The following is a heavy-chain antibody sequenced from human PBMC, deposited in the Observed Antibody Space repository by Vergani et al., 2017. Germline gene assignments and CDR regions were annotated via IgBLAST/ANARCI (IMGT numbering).Heavy chain of an antibody. Sequence: QVQLVQSGAEVKKPGASVKVSCKASGYTFTSYYMHWVRQAPGQGLEWMGIINPSGGSTSYAQKFQGRVTMTRDTSTSTVYMELSSLRSEATAVYYCAGDSRYCSSTSCYVGRDWFDPWGQGTLVTVSS. V-gene: IGHV1-46*01. CDR2: INPSGGST. CDR3: AGDSRYCSSTSCYVGRDWFDP. J-gene: IGHJ5*02. CDR1: GYTFTSYY. D-gene: IGHD2-2*01.